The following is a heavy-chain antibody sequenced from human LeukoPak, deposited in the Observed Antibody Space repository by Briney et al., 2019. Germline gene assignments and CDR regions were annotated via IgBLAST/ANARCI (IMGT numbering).Heavy chain of an antibody. CDR2: ISSSSTTI. V-gene: IGHV3-48*01. J-gene: IGHJ1*01. CDR1: GFTFSSYS. Sequence: GGSLRLSCAASGFTFSSYSMMWVRQAPGKGLEWVSYISSSSTTIHYADSVRGRFTISRDNSKNTLYLQMNSLRAEDTAVYYCAKGGEQVTWNFQNWGQGTLVTVSS. CDR3: AKGGEQVTWNFQN. D-gene: IGHD1/OR15-1a*01.